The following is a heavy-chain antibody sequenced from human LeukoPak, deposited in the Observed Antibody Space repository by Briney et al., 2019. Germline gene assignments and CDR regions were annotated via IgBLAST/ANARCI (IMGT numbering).Heavy chain of an antibody. CDR1: GFTFDDYA. J-gene: IGHJ4*02. Sequence: PGGSLRLACAASGFTFDDYAMHWVRQAPGKVLEWVSGISWNSVTIGYADSVKGRFTISRDNAKNSLYLQMNSLRAEDTALYYCAKGWIQLWTPFDYWGQGTLVTVSS. D-gene: IGHD5-18*01. CDR3: AKGWIQLWTPFDY. CDR2: ISWNSVTI. V-gene: IGHV3-9*01.